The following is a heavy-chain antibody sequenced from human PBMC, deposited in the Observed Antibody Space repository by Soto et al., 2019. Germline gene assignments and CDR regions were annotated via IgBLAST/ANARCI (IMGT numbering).Heavy chain of an antibody. Sequence: QVQLVQSGAEVKKPGASVKVSCKASGYTFTSYAMHWVRQAPGQRLEWMGWINAGNGNTKYSQNLQGIVTITRDTSASTDYMELSSLRSEDTAVYYCARSRRLAGDYWGQGTLVTVSS. J-gene: IGHJ4*02. CDR3: ARSRRLAGDY. CDR1: GYTFTSYA. CDR2: INAGNGNT. V-gene: IGHV1-3*01.